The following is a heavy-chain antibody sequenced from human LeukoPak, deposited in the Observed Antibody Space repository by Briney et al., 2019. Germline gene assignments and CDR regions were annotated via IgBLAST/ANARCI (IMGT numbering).Heavy chain of an antibody. CDR1: GFTFSDYY. V-gene: IGHV3-11*06. D-gene: IGHD6-19*01. Sequence: GGSLRLSCEASGFTFSDYYMSWIRQAPGKGLEWVSYISSSSSYANYADSVKGRFTISRDNAKNSLYLQMNSLRAEDTAVYYCAREIGDSYSSGWYDAFDIWGQGTMVTVSS. CDR3: AREIGDSYSSGWYDAFDI. J-gene: IGHJ3*02. CDR2: ISSSSSYA.